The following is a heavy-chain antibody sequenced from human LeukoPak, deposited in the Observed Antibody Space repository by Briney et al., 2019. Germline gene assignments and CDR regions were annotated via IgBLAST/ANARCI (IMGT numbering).Heavy chain of an antibody. J-gene: IGHJ4*02. CDR1: GYSFTSYW. Sequence: GESLKISCKGSGYSFTSYWISWVRQMHGKGLEWMGRIDPSDSYTTYSPSFQGHVTISADKSISTAYLQWSSLKASDTAMYYCARRDQKSSGYDYWGQGTLVTVSS. CDR3: ARRDQKSSGYDY. V-gene: IGHV5-10-1*01. CDR2: IDPSDSYT. D-gene: IGHD3-22*01.